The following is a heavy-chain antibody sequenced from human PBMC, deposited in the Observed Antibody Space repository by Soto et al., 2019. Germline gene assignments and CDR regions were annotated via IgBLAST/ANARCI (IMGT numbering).Heavy chain of an antibody. D-gene: IGHD3-22*01. Sequence: ASVKVSCKVSGYTLTELSMHWVRQAPGKGLEWMGGFDPEDGETIYAQKFQGRVTMTEDTSTDTAYMELSSLRSEDTAVYYCATPRGYDSSGYPPGMDVWGQRTTVTVSS. CDR3: ATPRGYDSSGYPPGMDV. J-gene: IGHJ6*02. CDR2: FDPEDGET. V-gene: IGHV1-24*01. CDR1: GYTLTELS.